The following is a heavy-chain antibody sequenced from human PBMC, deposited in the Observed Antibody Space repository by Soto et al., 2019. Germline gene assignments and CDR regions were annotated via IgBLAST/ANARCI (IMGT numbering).Heavy chain of an antibody. CDR3: ARHRGYYYDSSGYYPDY. D-gene: IGHD3-22*01. V-gene: IGHV2-5*02. Sequence: QITLKESGPTLVKPTQTLTLTCTFSGFSLSTSGVGVGWIRQPPGKALEWLALIYWDDDKRYSPSLKSRLTITKDTSKNQVVLTMTNMDPVDTATYDCARHRGYYYDSSGYYPDYWGQGTLVTVSS. CDR1: GFSLSTSGVG. J-gene: IGHJ4*02. CDR2: IYWDDDK.